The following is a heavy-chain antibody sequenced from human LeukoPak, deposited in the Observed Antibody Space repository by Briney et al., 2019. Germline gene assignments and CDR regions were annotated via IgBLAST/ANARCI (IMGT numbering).Heavy chain of an antibody. V-gene: IGHV1-18*01. D-gene: IGHD3-22*01. Sequence: GASVKVSCKASGYTFTSYGISWVRQAPGQGLEWMGWISAYNGNTNYAQKLQGRVTMTTDTSTSTAYMELRSLRSDDTAVYYCARSPDSSDYYWLSWFDPWGQGTLVTVSS. CDR3: ARSPDSSDYYWLSWFDP. J-gene: IGHJ5*02. CDR2: ISAYNGNT. CDR1: GYTFTSYG.